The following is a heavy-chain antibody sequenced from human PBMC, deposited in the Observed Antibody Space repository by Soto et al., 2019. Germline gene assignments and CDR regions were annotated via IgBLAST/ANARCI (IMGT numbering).Heavy chain of an antibody. CDR2: INPNSGGT. CDR1: GYTFTGYY. D-gene: IGHD3-22*01. V-gene: IGHV1-2*02. Sequence: APVKVSCKASGYTFTGYYMHWVRQAPGQGLEWMGWINPNSGGTNYAQKFQGRVTMTRDTSISTAYMELSRLRSDDTAVYYCARATPDSSGYYSEYFQHWGQGTLVTVSS. CDR3: ARATPDSSGYYSEYFQH. J-gene: IGHJ1*01.